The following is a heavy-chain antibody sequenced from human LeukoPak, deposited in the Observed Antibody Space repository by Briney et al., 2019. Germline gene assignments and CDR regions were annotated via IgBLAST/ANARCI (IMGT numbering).Heavy chain of an antibody. D-gene: IGHD3-16*01. V-gene: IGHV4-34*01. J-gene: IGHJ4*02. CDR1: GGSFSGYY. CDR2: INHSGST. CDR3: ASSRRRGMVTPYYFDY. Sequence: PSETLSLTCAVYGGSFSGYYWSWTRQPPGKGLEWIGEINHSGSTNYNPSLKSRVTISVGTSKNQFSLKLSSVTAADTAVYYCASSRRRGMVTPYYFDYWGQGTLVTVSS.